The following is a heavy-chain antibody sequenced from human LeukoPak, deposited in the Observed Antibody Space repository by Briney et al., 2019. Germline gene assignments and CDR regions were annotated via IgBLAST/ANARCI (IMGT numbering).Heavy chain of an antibody. D-gene: IGHD1-26*01. CDR2: INSDGSST. J-gene: IGHJ5*02. V-gene: IGHV3-74*01. CDR3: ARVATGSWNWFDP. Sequence: GGSLRLSCAASGFTFSSYWMHWVRQAPGKGLVWVSRINSDGSSTSYADSVKGRFTISRDNAKNTLYLQMSSLRGEDTAVYYCARVATGSWNWFDPWGQGTLVTVSS. CDR1: GFTFSSYW.